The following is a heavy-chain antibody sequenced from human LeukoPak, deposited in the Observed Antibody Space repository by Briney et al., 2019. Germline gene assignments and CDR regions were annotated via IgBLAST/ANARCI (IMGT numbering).Heavy chain of an antibody. V-gene: IGHV3-30*18. Sequence: PGRSLTLSCAASGFTFSNYGMHWVRQAPGKGLEWLALITHDGGSKHYADFVKGRFTISRDNSKNTVYLQMNSLRADDTAVYFCAKDTNTTSWYHSHCDSWGQGTLVTVSS. CDR1: GFTFSNYG. J-gene: IGHJ4*02. CDR2: ITHDGGSK. CDR3: AKDTNTTSWYHSHCDS. D-gene: IGHD6-13*01.